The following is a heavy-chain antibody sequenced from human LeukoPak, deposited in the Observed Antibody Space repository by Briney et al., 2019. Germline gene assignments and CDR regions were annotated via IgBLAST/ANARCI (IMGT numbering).Heavy chain of an antibody. Sequence: SETLSLTCAVSGGSISSGGYSWSWIRQPPGKGLGWIVYIYHSGSTYYNPSLKSRVTISVDRSKNQFSLKLSSVTAADTAVYYCARAPINDFWSGYYTGPFDYWGQGTLVTVSS. CDR3: ARAPINDFWSGYYTGPFDY. CDR2: IYHSGST. CDR1: GGSISSGGYS. V-gene: IGHV4-30-2*01. D-gene: IGHD3-3*01. J-gene: IGHJ4*02.